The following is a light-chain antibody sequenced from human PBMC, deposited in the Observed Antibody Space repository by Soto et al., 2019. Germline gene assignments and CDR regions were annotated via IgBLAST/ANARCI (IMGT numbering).Light chain of an antibody. J-gene: IGLJ2*01. V-gene: IGLV2-8*01. Sequence: QSALTQPPSASGSPGQSVTISCTGTSSDVGGYNYVSWYQQHPGKAPKLMIYGVSKRPSGVPDRFSGSKSGNTASLTVSGLQAEDEADYYCSSYAGSNNFVVFGGGTKVTVL. CDR1: SSDVGGYNY. CDR3: SSYAGSNNFVV. CDR2: GVS.